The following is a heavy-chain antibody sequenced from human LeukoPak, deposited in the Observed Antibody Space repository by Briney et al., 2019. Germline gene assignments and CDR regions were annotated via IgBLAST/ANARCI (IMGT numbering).Heavy chain of an antibody. Sequence: GGSLRLSCAASGFTFDDYAMHWVRQAPGKGLEWVSGISWNSGSIGYADSVKGRFTISRDNAKNSLYLQMNSLRAEDTALYYCAREGYDYVWGSYRFDYWGQGTLVTVSS. D-gene: IGHD3-16*02. V-gene: IGHV3-9*01. J-gene: IGHJ4*02. CDR3: AREGYDYVWGSYRFDY. CDR2: ISWNSGSI. CDR1: GFTFDDYA.